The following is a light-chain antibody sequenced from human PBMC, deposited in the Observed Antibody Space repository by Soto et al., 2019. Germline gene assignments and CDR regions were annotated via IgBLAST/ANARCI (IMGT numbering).Light chain of an antibody. J-gene: IGKJ1*01. CDR1: QSVCSSS. CDR3: QQYGSSPRT. V-gene: IGKV3-20*01. CDR2: GAS. Sequence: PGEGATLSCRAGQSVCSSSLAWYQLKAGQTPRLLIYGASSRATGFPGSFSGSGSGTDFTLPISRLEPEDVAVYYCQQYGSSPRTLGQGTKVDIK.